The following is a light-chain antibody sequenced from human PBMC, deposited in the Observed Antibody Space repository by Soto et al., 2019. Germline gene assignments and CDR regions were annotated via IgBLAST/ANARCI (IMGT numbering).Light chain of an antibody. CDR1: QSISTY. V-gene: IGKV1-39*01. CDR3: QQTSSTPLT. Sequence: DIQMTQSPSSLSASVGDRVTITRRASQSISTYLNWYHQKPGKAPDLLIYAASSLKSGVPSRFSGSGSGTDFTLSITSLQPEDFATYYCQQTSSTPLTFGGGTKVDI. J-gene: IGKJ4*01. CDR2: AAS.